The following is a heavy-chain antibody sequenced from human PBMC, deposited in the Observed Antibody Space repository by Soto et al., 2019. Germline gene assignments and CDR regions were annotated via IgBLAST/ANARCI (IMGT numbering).Heavy chain of an antibody. CDR1: GFNFSNAW. J-gene: IGHJ4*02. Sequence: QLVESGGGFVKPGMSLRLTCEASGFNFSNAWMTLVRQAPGKGLERVGLIRSQGDGVAADYAAPVRGRFTIARDDSQNLVCLQMDNLQPEDTAVYYCITAPLRWGQGTLVNVSS. V-gene: IGHV3-15*01. CDR2: IRSQGDGVAA. CDR3: ITAPLR.